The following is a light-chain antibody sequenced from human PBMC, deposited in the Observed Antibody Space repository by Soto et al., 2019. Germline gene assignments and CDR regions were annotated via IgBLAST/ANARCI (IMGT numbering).Light chain of an antibody. CDR1: QSSGSNF. V-gene: IGKV3-20*01. CDR3: QLYGNSPP. J-gene: IGKJ5*01. Sequence: EIVLTQSPGTLSLSPGERATVSCKTSQSSGSNFLAWYQQKPGQAPRLLIYASSQRATVIPARFSGSASGADFTLTIDRLEPEDFAVYYCQLYGNSPPFGQGTRLEIK. CDR2: ASS.